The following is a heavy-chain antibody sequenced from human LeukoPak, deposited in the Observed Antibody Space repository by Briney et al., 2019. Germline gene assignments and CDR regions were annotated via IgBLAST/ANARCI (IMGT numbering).Heavy chain of an antibody. CDR1: GGSISSGDYY. V-gene: IGHV4-39*07. Sequence: SETLSLTCTVSGGSISSGDYYWSWIRQPPGKGLEWIGEINHSGSTNYNPSLKSRVTISVDTSKNQFSLKLSSVTAADTAVYYCARGDIVVVVAASNFYYYYGMDVWGQGTTVTVSS. CDR2: INHSGST. J-gene: IGHJ6*02. D-gene: IGHD2-15*01. CDR3: ARGDIVVVVAASNFYYYYGMDV.